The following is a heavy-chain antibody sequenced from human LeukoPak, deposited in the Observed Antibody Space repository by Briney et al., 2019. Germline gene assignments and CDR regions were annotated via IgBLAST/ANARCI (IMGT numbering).Heavy chain of an antibody. D-gene: IGHD2-21*01. V-gene: IGHV4-59*01. Sequence: PSETPSLTCSVSGGSISSYYWSWIRQPPGKGLQWIGYIYYSGSTNYNPSLKSRVTISIDTSKNQFSLKLSSVTAADTAVYYCAHSPGHYYGMDVWGQGTTVTVPS. CDR2: IYYSGST. CDR3: AHSPGHYYGMDV. CDR1: GGSISSYY. J-gene: IGHJ6*02.